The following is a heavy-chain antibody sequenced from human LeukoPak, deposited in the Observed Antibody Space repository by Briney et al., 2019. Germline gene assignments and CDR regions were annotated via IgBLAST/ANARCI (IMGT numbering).Heavy chain of an antibody. J-gene: IGHJ4*02. V-gene: IGHV5-51*01. CDR3: ARLLQGISSADLFGY. CDR1: GYIFTNYW. D-gene: IGHD6-13*01. CDR2: IYPSDSDT. Sequence: GESLKISCKGSGYIFTNYWIGWVRQMPGKGLEWMGIIYPSDSDTRYSPSFKGQVTISADKSISTAFLQWSSLKASDTALYYCARLLQGISSADLFGYWGQGTLVTVSS.